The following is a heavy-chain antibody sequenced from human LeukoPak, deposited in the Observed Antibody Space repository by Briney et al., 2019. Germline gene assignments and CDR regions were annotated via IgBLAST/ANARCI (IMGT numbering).Heavy chain of an antibody. Sequence: ASVKVSCKASGYTFTSYDINWVRQATGQGLEWIGWMNPNSSNTGYAQKFQGRGTMTRNTSISTAYMELSSLRSEDTAVYYCARGHQQLSPDFDYWGQGTLVTVST. CDR2: MNPNSSNT. V-gene: IGHV1-8*01. J-gene: IGHJ4*02. CDR1: GYTFTSYD. D-gene: IGHD6-13*01. CDR3: ARGHQQLSPDFDY.